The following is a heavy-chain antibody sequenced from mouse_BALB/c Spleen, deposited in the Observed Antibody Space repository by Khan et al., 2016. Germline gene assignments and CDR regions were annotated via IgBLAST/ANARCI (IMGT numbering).Heavy chain of an antibody. CDR2: ISYSGST. CDR3: ATYNGYYFDY. V-gene: IGHV3-8*02. CDR1: GDSITSGY. Sequence: EVQLQESGPSLVKPSQTLSLTCSVTGDSITSGYWNWIRKFPGNKLEYMGYISYSGSTYYNPYLKSRFSITRDTSKNQFYLQLKSVTTEETATYFCATYNGYYFDYWGQGTTLTVSS. J-gene: IGHJ2*01. D-gene: IGHD2-2*01.